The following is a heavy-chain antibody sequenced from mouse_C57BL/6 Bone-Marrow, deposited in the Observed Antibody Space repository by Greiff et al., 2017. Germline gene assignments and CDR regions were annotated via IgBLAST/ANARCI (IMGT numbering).Heavy chain of an antibody. J-gene: IGHJ1*03. CDR2: IHPNSGST. V-gene: IGHV1-64*01. CDR3: GAPDWYFDV. CDR1: GYTFTSYW. Sequence: QVQLQQPGAELVKPGASVKLSCKASGYTFTSYWMHWVKQRPGQGLEWIGMIHPNSGSTNYNEKFKSKATLTVDKSSSKAYMQSSSLTSEDSAVYYCGAPDWYFDVWGTGTTVTVSS.